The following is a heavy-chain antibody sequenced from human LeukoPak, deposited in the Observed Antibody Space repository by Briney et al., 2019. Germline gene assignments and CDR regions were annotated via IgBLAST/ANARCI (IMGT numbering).Heavy chain of an antibody. CDR1: GFTFSSYA. J-gene: IGHJ4*02. CDR3: AKPGIAVAGTLGVFDY. V-gene: IGHV3-23*01. CDR2: ISGSGGST. Sequence: GGSLRLSCAASGFTFSSYAMSWVRQAPGKGLEWVSAISGSGGSTYYADSVKGRFTISRDNSKNTLYLQMNSLRAEDTAVYYCAKPGIAVAGTLGVFDYWGQGTLVTVSS. D-gene: IGHD6-19*01.